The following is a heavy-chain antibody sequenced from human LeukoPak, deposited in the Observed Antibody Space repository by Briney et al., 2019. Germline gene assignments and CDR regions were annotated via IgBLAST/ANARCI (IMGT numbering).Heavy chain of an antibody. CDR3: AVIQLWRDY. D-gene: IGHD5-18*01. J-gene: IGHJ4*02. Sequence: PGGSLRLSCAASGFTFSSYGMHWVRQAPGQGLEWMGIINPSGGSTSYAQKFQGRVTMTRDTSTSTVYMELSSLRSEDTAVYYCAVIQLWRDYWGQGTLVTVSS. CDR1: GFTFSSYG. CDR2: INPSGGST. V-gene: IGHV1-46*01.